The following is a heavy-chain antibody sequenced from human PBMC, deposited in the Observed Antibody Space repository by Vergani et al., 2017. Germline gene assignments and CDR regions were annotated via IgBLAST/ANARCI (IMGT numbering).Heavy chain of an antibody. Sequence: QVQLQQWGAGLLKPSETLSLTCAVYGGSFSGYYWSWIRQPPGKRLGWIGEINNDGHTNYNPSLESRVTVSRDTAKNQFSLNLMSVTAADTAMYYCAVRPRVNLVWGGIITKRTFDYWSQGRLVTVSS. V-gene: IGHV4-34*01. CDR1: GGSFSGYY. CDR3: AVRPRVNLVWGGIITKRTFDY. J-gene: IGHJ4*02. CDR2: INNDGHT. D-gene: IGHD3-10*01.